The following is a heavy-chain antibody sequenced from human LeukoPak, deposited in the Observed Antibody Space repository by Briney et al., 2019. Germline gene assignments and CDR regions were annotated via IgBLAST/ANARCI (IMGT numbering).Heavy chain of an antibody. Sequence: GGSLRLSCAASGFTFSSYGMHWVRQAPGKGLEWVAVIWYDGSNKYYADSVKGRFTISRDNSKKTLYLQMNSLRAEDTAVYYCAMGEYSSNAEYFQHWSQGTLVTVSS. CDR3: AMGEYSSNAEYFQH. CDR1: GFTFSSYG. CDR2: IWYDGSNK. J-gene: IGHJ1*01. D-gene: IGHD6-6*01. V-gene: IGHV3-33*01.